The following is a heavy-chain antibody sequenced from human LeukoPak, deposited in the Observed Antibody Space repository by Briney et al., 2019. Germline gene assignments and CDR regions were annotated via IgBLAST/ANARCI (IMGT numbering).Heavy chain of an antibody. CDR3: ARHLGLSSWYDYFDY. Sequence: GGSLRLSCAASGFTFSDFYMSWIRQAPGKGLEWVSYISSSSTYTNYADSVKGRFTISRDNAKNSLYLQMDNLRAEDTAVYYCARHLGLSSWYDYFDYWGQGTLVTVSS. V-gene: IGHV3-11*06. J-gene: IGHJ4*02. CDR1: GFTFSDFY. D-gene: IGHD6-13*01. CDR2: ISSSSTYT.